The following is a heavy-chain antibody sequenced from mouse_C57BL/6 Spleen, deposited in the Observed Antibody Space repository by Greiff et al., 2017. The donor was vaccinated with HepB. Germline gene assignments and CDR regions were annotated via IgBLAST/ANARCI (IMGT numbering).Heavy chain of an antibody. D-gene: IGHD1-1*01. CDR2: IYPRSGNT. CDR3: ARCYGSYYFDY. V-gene: IGHV1-81*01. Sequence: VMLVESGAELARPGASVKLSCKASGYTFTSYGISWVKQRTGQGLEWIGEIYPRSGNTYYNEKFKGKATLTADKSSSTAYMELRSLTSEDSAVYFCARCYGSYYFDYWGQGTTLTVSS. CDR1: GYTFTSYG. J-gene: IGHJ2*01.